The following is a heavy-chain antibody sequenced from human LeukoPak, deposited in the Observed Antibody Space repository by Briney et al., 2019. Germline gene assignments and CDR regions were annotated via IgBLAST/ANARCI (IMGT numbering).Heavy chain of an antibody. Sequence: GGSLRLSCAASGFTFSSYSMNWVRQAPGKGLEWVSSISSSSSYIYYADSVKGRFTVSRDNAKNSLYLQMNSLRAEDTAVYYCASIAEDGFDYWGQGTLVTVSS. D-gene: IGHD2-21*01. CDR2: ISSSSSYI. CDR3: ASIAEDGFDY. J-gene: IGHJ4*02. CDR1: GFTFSSYS. V-gene: IGHV3-21*04.